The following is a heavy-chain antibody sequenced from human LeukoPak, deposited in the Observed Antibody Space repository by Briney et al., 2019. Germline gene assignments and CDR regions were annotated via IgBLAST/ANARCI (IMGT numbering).Heavy chain of an antibody. V-gene: IGHV4-39*01. Sequence: PSETLSLTCTVCGCSISSSSYYWGWIRQPPGKGLEWIESIYYSGSTYYNPSLKSRVTISVDTSKNQFSLKLSSVTAADTAVYYCSRPSTGWVVHDGDIDYWGQGTLVTVSS. J-gene: IGHJ4*02. CDR2: IYYSGST. CDR3: SRPSTGWVVHDGDIDY. CDR1: GCSISSSSYY. D-gene: IGHD2-15*01.